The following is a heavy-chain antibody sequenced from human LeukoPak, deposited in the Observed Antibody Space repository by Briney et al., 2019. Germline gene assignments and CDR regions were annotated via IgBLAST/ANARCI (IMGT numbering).Heavy chain of an antibody. CDR2: IGGSGVTK. Sequence: GGSLRLSCAASGFTFSNYEMNWVRQAPGKGPEWISYIGGSGVTKRYADSVKGRFTISRDNAKNSLDLQVSSLRVEDTGVYYCARADYYGSPGHFGMDVWGRGTTVTVSS. CDR3: ARADYYGSPGHFGMDV. CDR1: GFTFSNYE. J-gene: IGHJ6*02. V-gene: IGHV3-48*03. D-gene: IGHD3-10*01.